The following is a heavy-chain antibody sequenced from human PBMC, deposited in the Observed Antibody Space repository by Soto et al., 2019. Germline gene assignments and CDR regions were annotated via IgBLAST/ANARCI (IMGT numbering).Heavy chain of an antibody. J-gene: IGHJ4*02. CDR1: GDSINSGGYY. CDR3: ARASSSSSAADY. D-gene: IGHD6-6*01. V-gene: IGHV4-31*03. CDR2: IYDSESA. Sequence: QVQLQESGPGLVKPSQTLSLTCSVSGDSINSGGYYWSWIRHHPGKGLEWIGYIYDSESAYYNPSLKSRGTISMDTSRNHFAMRLSSGTAADTAVYYCARASSSSSAADYWGQGTQVTVSS.